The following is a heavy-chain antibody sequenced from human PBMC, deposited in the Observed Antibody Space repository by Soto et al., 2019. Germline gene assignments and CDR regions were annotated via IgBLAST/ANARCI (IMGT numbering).Heavy chain of an antibody. CDR3: ACIFSGGYGYGFYYYGMDV. CDR1: GDTISTGGYT. Sequence: SETLSLTCDVSGDTISTGGYTWAWIRQPPGKALEWIGHTYHSGNPYYNPSLKSRVIISVDRSKNQFSLKVRSVTAADTAVYYCACIFSGGYGYGFYYYGMDVWGQGSLVTVSS. CDR2: TYHSGNP. J-gene: IGHJ6*02. V-gene: IGHV4-30-2*01. D-gene: IGHD5-18*01.